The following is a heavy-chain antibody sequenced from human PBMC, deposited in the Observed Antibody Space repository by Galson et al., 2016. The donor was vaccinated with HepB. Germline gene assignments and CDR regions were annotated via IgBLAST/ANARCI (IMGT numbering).Heavy chain of an antibody. CDR2: IRTRRTP. V-gene: IGHV3-23*01. CDR3: AKEGLVRRIFDH. D-gene: IGHD1-1*01. CDR1: GLVFPSFG. Sequence: SLRLSCAASGLVFPSFGLSWVRLAPGKGLVWVASIRTRRTPNYSDSMQGRFTISRDNSNNTLYLEIDGLRAEDTAVYYCAKEGLVRRIFDHWGQGALLTDSS. J-gene: IGHJ4*02.